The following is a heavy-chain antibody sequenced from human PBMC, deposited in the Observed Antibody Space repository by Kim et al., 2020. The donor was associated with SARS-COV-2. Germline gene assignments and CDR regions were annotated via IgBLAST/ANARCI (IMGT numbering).Heavy chain of an antibody. V-gene: IGHV4-59*01. CDR2: IYFTGTT. CDR1: GGSISPYF. D-gene: IGHD3-3*01. J-gene: IGHJ6*03. Sequence: SETLSLTCTVSGGSISPYFWSWIRQSPQKGLELLGYIYFTGTTNYNPSLRGRRTISVDRSKNQASLTLTSVTAADTAIYYCARKDDQFFVMDVWGKGTTV. CDR3: ARKDDQFFVMDV.